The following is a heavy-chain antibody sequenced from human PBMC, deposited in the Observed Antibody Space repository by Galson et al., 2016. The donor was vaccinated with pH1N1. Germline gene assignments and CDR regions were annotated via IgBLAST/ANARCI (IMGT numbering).Heavy chain of an antibody. J-gene: IGHJ6*02. CDR3: ASDSKGYYGSGTSIQDHFYYGMDV. CDR2: IIPIFGTT. CDR1: GGTFSNYV. V-gene: IGHV1-69*06. D-gene: IGHD3-10*01. Sequence: SVKVSCKASGGTFSNYVISWVRQAPGQGLEWMGGIIPIFGTTDYAHTFQGRVTITADKTTSTGYMELTSLRSEDTAVYFCASDSKGYYGSGTSIQDHFYYGMDVWGQGTTVTVSS.